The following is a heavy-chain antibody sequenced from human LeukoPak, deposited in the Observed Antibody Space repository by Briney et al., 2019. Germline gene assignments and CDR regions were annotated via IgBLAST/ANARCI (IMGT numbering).Heavy chain of an antibody. Sequence: GGSLRLSCEASGFTFSSYSMNWVRQAPGKGLEWVSSISSSSSYIYYADSVKGRFTISRDNAKNSLYLQMNSLRAEDTAVYYCARDHCSSTSCYTTYNWFDPWGQGTLVTVSS. CDR2: ISSSSSYI. V-gene: IGHV3-21*01. CDR3: ARDHCSSTSCYTTYNWFDP. J-gene: IGHJ5*02. CDR1: GFTFSSYS. D-gene: IGHD2-2*02.